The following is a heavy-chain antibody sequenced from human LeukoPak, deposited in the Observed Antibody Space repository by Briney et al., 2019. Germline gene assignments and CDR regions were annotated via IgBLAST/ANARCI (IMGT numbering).Heavy chain of an antibody. J-gene: IGHJ5*02. CDR2: IYHSVST. CDR3: AAGKGSNWFDP. D-gene: IGHD6-13*01. Sequence: PSETLSLTCTVSGYSISSGYYWGWIRQPPGKGLEWIGSIYHSVSTYYNPSLKSRVTISVDTSKNQFSLKLSSVTAADTAVYLAAAGKGSNWFDPWGQGTLVTVSS. CDR1: GYSISSGYY. V-gene: IGHV4-38-2*02.